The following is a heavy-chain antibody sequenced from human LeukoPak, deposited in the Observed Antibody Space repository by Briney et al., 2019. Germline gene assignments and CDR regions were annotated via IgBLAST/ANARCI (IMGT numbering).Heavy chain of an antibody. Sequence: PGGSLRLSCAASGFTVSSNYMSWVRQAPGKGLEWVSVIYGGGSTYYADSVKGRFTISRHNSKNTLYLQMNSLRAEDTAVYYCARDYRYRADTAMVNYYYYGMDVWGQGTTVTVPS. J-gene: IGHJ6*02. D-gene: IGHD5-18*01. CDR1: GFTVSSNY. CDR3: ARDYRYRADTAMVNYYYYGMDV. V-gene: IGHV3-53*04. CDR2: IYGGGST.